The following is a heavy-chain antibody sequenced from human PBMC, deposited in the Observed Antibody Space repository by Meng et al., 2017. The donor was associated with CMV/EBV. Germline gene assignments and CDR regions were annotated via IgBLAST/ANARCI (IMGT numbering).Heavy chain of an antibody. Sequence: SGGSGSSGSYYWSWIRRPAGKGLEWIGYICYGGSTNYHPSLKSRVTISIDTSKNQFSLKLGSVTAADTDVYYCARTPMVVTPYYFDYWGRGTLVTVSS. V-gene: IGHV4-61*01. J-gene: IGHJ4*02. CDR3: ARTPMVVTPYYFDY. CDR1: GGSGSSGSYY. D-gene: IGHD4-23*01. CDR2: ICYGGST.